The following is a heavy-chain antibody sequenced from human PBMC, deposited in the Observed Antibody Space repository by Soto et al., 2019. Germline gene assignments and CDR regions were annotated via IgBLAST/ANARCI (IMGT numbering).Heavy chain of an antibody. J-gene: IGHJ5*02. CDR1: GYTFTRDQ. Sequence: GASVKVSCKASGYTFTRDQIHWVRQAPGQGLEWMGMIDPSGGKTNYAQKFQGRVTMTRDTSTSTVYMALSSLRSEDTAIYFCGRVMRSLLSITALDTWGQGTAVTVSS. D-gene: IGHD3-10*01. V-gene: IGHV1-46*01. CDR3: GRVMRSLLSITALDT. CDR2: IDPSGGKT.